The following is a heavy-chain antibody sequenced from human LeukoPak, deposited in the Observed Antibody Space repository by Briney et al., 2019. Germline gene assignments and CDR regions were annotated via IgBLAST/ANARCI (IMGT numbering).Heavy chain of an antibody. J-gene: IGHJ4*02. V-gene: IGHV3-49*04. D-gene: IGHD3-22*01. CDR1: GFTFGDYA. Sequence: GGSLRLSCIVSGFTFGDYAMSWVRQAPGKGLEGVGFIRSRPYGGTTEYAASVRGRFTISRDDSKSIAYLQMNSLRTEDTAVYYCTRTRSYYDSSAFDYWGQGTLVTVFS. CDR3: TRTRSYYDSSAFDY. CDR2: IRSRPYGGTT.